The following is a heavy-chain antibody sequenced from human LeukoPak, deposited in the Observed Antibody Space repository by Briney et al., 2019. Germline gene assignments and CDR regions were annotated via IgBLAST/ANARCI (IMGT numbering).Heavy chain of an antibody. J-gene: IGHJ4*02. Sequence: SETLSPTHTVSGGSISSSSYYWAWIRQPPGKGLEWIGSIYYSGSTYCNPSLKSRVTISVDTSKNQFSLKLSSVTASDTAVYYCRSGIGIYYWGQGTLVTVSS. CDR2: IYYSGST. D-gene: IGHD3-10*01. CDR3: RSGIGIYY. CDR1: GGSISSSSYY. V-gene: IGHV4-39*01.